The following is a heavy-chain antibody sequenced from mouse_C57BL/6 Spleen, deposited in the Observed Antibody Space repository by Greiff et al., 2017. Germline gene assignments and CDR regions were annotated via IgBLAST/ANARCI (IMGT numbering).Heavy chain of an antibody. V-gene: IGHV1-26*01. Sequence: EVQLQQSGPELVKPGASVKISCKASGYTFTDYYMNWVKQSHGKSLEWIGDINPNNGGTSYNQKFKGKATLTVDKSSSTAYMELRSLTSEDSAVYYWANPSITTVVAQRGAMDYWGQGTSVTVSS. D-gene: IGHD1-1*01. CDR2: INPNNGGT. CDR3: ANPSITTVVAQRGAMDY. J-gene: IGHJ4*01. CDR1: GYTFTDYY.